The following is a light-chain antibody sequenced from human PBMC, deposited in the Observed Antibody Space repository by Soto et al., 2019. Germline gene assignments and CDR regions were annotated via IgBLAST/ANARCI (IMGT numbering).Light chain of an antibody. CDR3: QQYDDWPRLT. CDR1: QSVNIY. CDR2: GAS. Sequence: EIVFTQSPATLSVSPGERATLSCSASQSVNIYLAWYQQKPGQAPRLLIFGASYRATGIPARFSGSGSGTELNLTISSLQSQDFALYVCQQYDDWPRLTFGGGTKVDIK. J-gene: IGKJ4*01. V-gene: IGKV3D-15*01.